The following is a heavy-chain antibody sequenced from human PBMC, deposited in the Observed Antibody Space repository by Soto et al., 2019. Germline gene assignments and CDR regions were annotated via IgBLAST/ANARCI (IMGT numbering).Heavy chain of an antibody. Sequence: LRLSCAASGFTFSSYEMNWVRQAPGKGLEWVSYISSSGSTIYYADSVKGRFTISRDNAKNSLYLQMNSLRAEDTAVYYCARRGYCTNGVCYGPIDYWGQGTLVTVSS. J-gene: IGHJ4*02. D-gene: IGHD2-8*01. V-gene: IGHV3-48*03. CDR2: ISSSGSTI. CDR3: ARRGYCTNGVCYGPIDY. CDR1: GFTFSSYE.